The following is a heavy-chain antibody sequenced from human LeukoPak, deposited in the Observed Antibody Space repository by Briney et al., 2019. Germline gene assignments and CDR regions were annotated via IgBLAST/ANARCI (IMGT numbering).Heavy chain of an antibody. D-gene: IGHD1-20*01. Sequence: PGGSLRLSCAASGFTFSRYAMHWVRQAPGKGLESVSAISSNGGSTYCANSVKGRFTISRDNSKNTLYLQMGSLRAEDLAVYYCARDFGLTGKVDYWGQGTLVTVSS. CDR2: ISSNGGST. J-gene: IGHJ4*02. V-gene: IGHV3-64*01. CDR1: GFTFSRYA. CDR3: ARDFGLTGKVDY.